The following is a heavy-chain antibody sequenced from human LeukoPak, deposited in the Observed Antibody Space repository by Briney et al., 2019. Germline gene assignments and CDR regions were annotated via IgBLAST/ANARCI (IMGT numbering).Heavy chain of an antibody. Sequence: GGSLRLSWAASGFNFRDYDMTWVRQAPVKGLEWVASISASGVTTNYADSVRGRFTISRDNSNKVTYLRMNSLSAEDTAVYYCARSINYSNYLLDYWGQGTRVTVSS. J-gene: IGHJ4*02. CDR2: ISASGVTT. D-gene: IGHD4-11*01. CDR3: ARSINYSNYLLDY. V-gene: IGHV3-23*01. CDR1: GFNFRDYD.